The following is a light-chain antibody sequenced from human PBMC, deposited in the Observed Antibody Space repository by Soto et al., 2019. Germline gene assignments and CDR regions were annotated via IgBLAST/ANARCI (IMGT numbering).Light chain of an antibody. V-gene: IGKV3-20*01. J-gene: IGKJ1*01. CDR2: GAS. CDR1: QSVSSSY. CDR3: QQYGSSPEWT. Sequence: EIVFTQSPGTLSLSLGERATLSCRASQSVSSSYLAWYQQKPGQAPRLLIYGASSRATGIPDRFSGSGSGTDFTLTISRLEPEDFAVYYCQQYGSSPEWTFGQGTKVDIK.